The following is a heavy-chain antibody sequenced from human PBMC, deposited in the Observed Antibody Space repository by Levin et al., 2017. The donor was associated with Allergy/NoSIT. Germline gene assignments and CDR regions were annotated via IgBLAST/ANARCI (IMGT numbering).Heavy chain of an antibody. V-gene: IGHV4-39*01. CDR1: GGSISSSSYY. Sequence: PSETLSLTCTVSGGSISSSSYYWGWIRQPPGKGLEWIGSIYYSGSTYYNPSLKSRVTISVDTSKNQFSLKLSSVTAADTAVYYCGVSSGYYGIQVGWFDPWGQGTLVTVSS. CDR2: IYYSGST. CDR3: GVSSGYYGIQVGWFDP. J-gene: IGHJ5*02. D-gene: IGHD3-22*01.